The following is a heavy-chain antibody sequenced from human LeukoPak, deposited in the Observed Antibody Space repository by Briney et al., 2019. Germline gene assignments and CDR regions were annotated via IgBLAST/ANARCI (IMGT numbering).Heavy chain of an antibody. CDR2: IYYSGST. CDR3: ARAEYYFDY. J-gene: IGHJ4*02. CDR1: GGSISSYY. V-gene: IGHV4-59*01. Sequence: PSETLSLTCTVSGGSISSYYWSWIRRPPGKGLEWIGYIYYSGSTNYNPSLKSRVTISVDTSKNQFSLKLSSVTAADTAVYYCARAEYYFDYWGQGTLVTVSS.